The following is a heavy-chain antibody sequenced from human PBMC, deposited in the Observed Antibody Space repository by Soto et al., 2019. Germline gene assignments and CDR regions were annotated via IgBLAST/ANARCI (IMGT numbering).Heavy chain of an antibody. CDR1: GGTFNNHA. V-gene: IGHV1-69*13. Sequence: SVKVSCKASGGTFNNHALSWVRQAPGQGLEWMGGIIPIFNSANYAQKFQGRVTITADDSTSTAYMELRSLRPDDTAVYYCAREVTVASYSFDFWGQGTLVTVSS. D-gene: IGHD5-12*01. CDR2: IIPIFNSA. J-gene: IGHJ4*02. CDR3: AREVTVASYSFDF.